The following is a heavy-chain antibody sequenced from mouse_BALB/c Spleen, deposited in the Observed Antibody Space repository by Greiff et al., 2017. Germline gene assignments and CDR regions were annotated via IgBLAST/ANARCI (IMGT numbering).Heavy chain of an antibody. Sequence: EVKVEESGPGLVKPSQSLSLTCTVTGYSITSDYAWNWIRQFPGNKLEWMGYISYSGSTSYNPSLKSRISITRDTSKNQFFLQLNSVTTEDTATYYCAGEKGYGYYYWGQGTTLTVSS. J-gene: IGHJ2*01. D-gene: IGHD2-2*01. CDR3: AGEKGYGYYY. CDR2: ISYSGST. V-gene: IGHV3-2*02. CDR1: GYSITSDYA.